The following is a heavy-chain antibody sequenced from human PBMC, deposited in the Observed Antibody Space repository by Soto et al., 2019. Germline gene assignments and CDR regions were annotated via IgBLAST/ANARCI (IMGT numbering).Heavy chain of an antibody. CDR2: ISGSGGST. CDR3: AKGNSYYDFWSGYPTIYYYGMDV. CDR1: GFTFSSYA. D-gene: IGHD3-3*01. Sequence: PGGSLRLSCAASGFTFSSYAMSWVRQAPGKGLEWVSAISGSGGSTYYADSVKGRFTISRDNSKNTLYLQMNSLRAEDTAVYYCAKGNSYYDFWSGYPTIYYYGMDVWGQGTTVTVSS. J-gene: IGHJ6*02. V-gene: IGHV3-23*01.